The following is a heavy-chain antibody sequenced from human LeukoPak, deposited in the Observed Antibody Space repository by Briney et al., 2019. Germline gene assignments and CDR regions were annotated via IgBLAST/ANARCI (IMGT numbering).Heavy chain of an antibody. CDR2: ISGSGGST. Sequence: GGTLRLSCAASGFTFSSFGMSWVRQAPGKGLEWVSAISGSGGSTYYADSVKGRFTISRDNSKNTLYLQMNSLRAEDTAVYYCAKVRPISTTVVTPKGYFDYWGQGTLVTVSS. D-gene: IGHD4-23*01. CDR1: GFTFSSFG. CDR3: AKVRPISTTVVTPKGYFDY. V-gene: IGHV3-23*01. J-gene: IGHJ4*02.